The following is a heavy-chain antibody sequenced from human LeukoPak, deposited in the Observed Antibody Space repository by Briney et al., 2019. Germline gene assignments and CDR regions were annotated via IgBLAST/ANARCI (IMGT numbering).Heavy chain of an antibody. CDR3: ARDSWYSSSWYNFDY. J-gene: IGHJ4*02. V-gene: IGHV3-74*01. D-gene: IGHD6-13*01. CDR1: GFTFSSYW. Sequence: GGSLRLSCAASGFTFSSYWMHWVRQAPGKGLVWVSRINTDGSSTSYADSVKGRFTISRDNAKNTLYLQMNSLRAEDAAVYYCARDSWYSSSWYNFDYWGQGTLVTVSS. CDR2: INTDGSST.